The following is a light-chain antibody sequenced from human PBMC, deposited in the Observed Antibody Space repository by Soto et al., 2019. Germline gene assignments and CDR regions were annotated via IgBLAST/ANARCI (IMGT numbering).Light chain of an antibody. CDR3: MQALQTHT. Sequence: DIVMTQSPLSLPVTPGEPASISCRSSQSLLLSNGYNYLDWYLQKPGQSPQLLIYLGSNRASGVPDRFSGSGSGTDFTLKISRVEAEDVGVYYCMQALQTHTFGQGTKLEIK. J-gene: IGKJ2*01. CDR1: QSLLLSNGYNY. CDR2: LGS. V-gene: IGKV2-28*01.